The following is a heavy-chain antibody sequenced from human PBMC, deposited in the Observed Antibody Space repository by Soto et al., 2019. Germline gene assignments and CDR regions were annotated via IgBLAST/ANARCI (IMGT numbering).Heavy chain of an antibody. D-gene: IGHD7-27*01. CDR1: GASVSSGDYY. CDR2: IYSSGNT. CDR3: ARRVTGGGERFDP. J-gene: IGHJ5*02. Sequence: SETLSLTCTVSGASVSSGDYYWTWIRQPPGKDLEWIGYIYSSGNTNYNPSLRSQVTMSKDTSKNQFSLKLNSVTAADTAVYYCARRVTGGGERFDPWGLGTLVTVSS. V-gene: IGHV4-30-4*01.